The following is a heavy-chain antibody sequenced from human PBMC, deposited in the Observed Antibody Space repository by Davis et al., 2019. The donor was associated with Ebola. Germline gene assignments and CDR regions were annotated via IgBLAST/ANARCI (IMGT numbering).Heavy chain of an antibody. Sequence: GESLKISCAASGFTFSSYAMHWVRQAPGKGLEWVAVISYDGSNKYYADSVKGRFTISRDNSKNTLYLQMNSLRAEDTAVYYCARDEADYYDSSGYYYTSGGSGMDVWGQGTTVTVSS. CDR3: ARDEADYYDSSGYYYTSGGSGMDV. V-gene: IGHV3-30*04. CDR2: ISYDGSNK. CDR1: GFTFSSYA. D-gene: IGHD3-22*01. J-gene: IGHJ6*02.